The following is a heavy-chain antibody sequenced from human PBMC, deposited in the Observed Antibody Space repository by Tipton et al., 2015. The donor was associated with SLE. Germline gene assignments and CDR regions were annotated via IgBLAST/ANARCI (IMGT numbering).Heavy chain of an antibody. CDR2: IYSTGST. CDR3: ASSEGF. J-gene: IGHJ4*02. CDR1: GGSISRRGYY. Sequence: TLSLTCSVSGGSISRRGYYWGWIRQHPGKGLEWIGNIYSTGSTYFNPSLKSRVTISTDTSKNQFSLRLTSVTAADTAVYYCASSEGFWGQGTLVTVSS. V-gene: IGHV4-39*07.